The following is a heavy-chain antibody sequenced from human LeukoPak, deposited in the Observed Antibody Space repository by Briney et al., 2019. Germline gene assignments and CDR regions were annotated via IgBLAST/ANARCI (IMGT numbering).Heavy chain of an antibody. CDR3: AKDQGSKYCSGGSCYSGFDY. CDR1: GFTFSSYG. Sequence: GRSLRLSCAASGFTFSSYGMHWVRQAPGKGLEWVAVISYDGSNKYYADSVKGRFTISRDNSKNTLYLQMNSLRAEDTAVYYCAKDQGSKYCSGGSCYSGFDYWGQGTLVTVSS. CDR2: ISYDGSNK. V-gene: IGHV3-30*18. D-gene: IGHD2-15*01. J-gene: IGHJ4*02.